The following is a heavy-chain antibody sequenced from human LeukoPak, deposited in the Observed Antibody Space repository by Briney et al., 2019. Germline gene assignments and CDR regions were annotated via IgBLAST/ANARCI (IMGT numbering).Heavy chain of an antibody. CDR3: AREDPDAFDT. CDR1: VGSTSSYY. V-gene: IGHV4-59*01. Sequence: SETLSLSCTVSVGSTSSYYWSWIRQPPGQGVEWIGYIYYGASTNYNPHLKSRDAISLDTSKNQFSLKLSSVTAADTAVYYCAREDPDAFDTWGQGTMVTVSS. CDR2: IYYGAST. J-gene: IGHJ3*02.